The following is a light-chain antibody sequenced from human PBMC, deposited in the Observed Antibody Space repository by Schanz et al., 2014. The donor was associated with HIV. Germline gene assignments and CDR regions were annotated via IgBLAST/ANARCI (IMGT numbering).Light chain of an antibody. CDR1: SSDVGSYNR. CDR2: EVS. J-gene: IGLJ1*01. V-gene: IGLV2-14*01. Sequence: SALTQPASVSGSPGQSITISCTGTSSDVGSYNRVSWYQQPPGTAPKLMIYEVSDRTSGVSNRFSGSKSGNTASLSISGLQAEDEADYFCQSYDRSLSGPYVFGTGTKLTV. CDR3: QSYDRSLSGPYV.